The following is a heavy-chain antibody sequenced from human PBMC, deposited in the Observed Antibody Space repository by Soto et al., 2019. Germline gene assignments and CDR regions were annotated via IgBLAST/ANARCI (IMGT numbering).Heavy chain of an antibody. V-gene: IGHV3-30*18. J-gene: IGHJ4*02. CDR3: AKGSILSQSKLLHSKRVVVPAATNAWEAGEYFDY. D-gene: IGHD2-2*01. Sequence: HPGVSLRLSFAASGFTFSSYCMHWVRQAPGKGLEWVAVISYDGSNKYYADSVKGRFTISRDNSKNTLYLQMNSLRAEDTAVYYCAKGSILSQSKLLHSKRVVVPAATNAWEAGEYFDYWGQGTLVTVSS. CDR1: GFTFSSYC. CDR2: ISYDGSNK.